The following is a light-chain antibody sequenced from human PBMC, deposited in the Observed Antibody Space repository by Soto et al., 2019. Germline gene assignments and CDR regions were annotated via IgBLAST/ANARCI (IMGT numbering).Light chain of an antibody. Sequence: QPVLTQPPSASGTPGQRVTISCSGSSSNIGSNTVNWYQQLPGTAPKLLIYSNNQRPSGVPDRFSGSKSGTSASLAISGLQXXXXXXXXCAAWDDSLNGVVFGGGTKVTVL. CDR2: SNN. CDR3: AAWDDSLNGVV. J-gene: IGLJ2*01. CDR1: SSNIGSNT. V-gene: IGLV1-44*01.